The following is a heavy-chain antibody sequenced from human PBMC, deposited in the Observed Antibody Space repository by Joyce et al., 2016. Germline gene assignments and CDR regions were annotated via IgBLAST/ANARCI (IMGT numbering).Heavy chain of an antibody. J-gene: IGHJ6*02. CDR2: TYYRSKWYN. V-gene: IGHV6-1*01. CDR3: VSGGTTTRGMDV. CDR1: GDSVSSNSAA. D-gene: IGHD2-15*01. Sequence: QVQLQQSGPGLVKPSQTLSLTCAISGDSVSSNSAAWNWIRQSPSRGLEGLGRTYYRSKWYNDYAVSVKSRITISPDTSKNQVSLQLNSVTPEDTAVYYCVSGGTTTRGMDVWGQGTTVTVSS.